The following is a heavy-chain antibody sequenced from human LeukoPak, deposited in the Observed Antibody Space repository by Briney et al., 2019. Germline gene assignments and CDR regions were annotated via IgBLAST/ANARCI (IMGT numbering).Heavy chain of an antibody. CDR3: VRALYNSRDAFDL. V-gene: IGHV1-46*01. Sequence: ASVKVSCKASGYTFTSNYMHWVRQAPGQGREWRGIINPSGGSTSYPQTFQDRVTMTRDTSTSTVYMELSGLRSEDTAVYYCVRALYNSRDAFDLWGRGTMVTVSS. J-gene: IGHJ3*01. CDR2: INPSGGST. CDR1: GYTFTSNY. D-gene: IGHD6-13*01.